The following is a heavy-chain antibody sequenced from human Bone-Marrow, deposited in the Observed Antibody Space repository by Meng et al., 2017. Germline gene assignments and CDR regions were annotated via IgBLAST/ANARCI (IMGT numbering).Heavy chain of an antibody. CDR2: ISGSGGST. CDR3: ASQYSGYDSGLEY. V-gene: IGHV3-23*01. D-gene: IGHD5-12*01. CDR1: GFNFLSQA. J-gene: IGHJ4*02. Sequence: EVQLLESGGGLVQPGGSLRLSCAASGFNFLSQAMTWVRQAPGKGLEWVSTISGSGGSTYYADSVRGRFTISRDNSKYSLSLHMNSLRAEDTAVYYCASQYSGYDSGLEYWGQGTLVTVSS.